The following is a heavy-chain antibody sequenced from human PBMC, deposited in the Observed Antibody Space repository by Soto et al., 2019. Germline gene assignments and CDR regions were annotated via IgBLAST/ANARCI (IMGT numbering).Heavy chain of an antibody. Sequence: ASMKLSSKASGYTFTSYDINWVRQATGQGLEWMGWMNPNSGNTGYSQKFQGRVTMTRNTSIITAYMELSSLRSEDTAVYYCARGRVYISSRWFDPWGEGTLVTVSS. CDR2: MNPNSGNT. CDR3: ARGRVYISSRWFDP. V-gene: IGHV1-8*01. D-gene: IGHD6-6*01. CDR1: GYTFTSYD. J-gene: IGHJ5*02.